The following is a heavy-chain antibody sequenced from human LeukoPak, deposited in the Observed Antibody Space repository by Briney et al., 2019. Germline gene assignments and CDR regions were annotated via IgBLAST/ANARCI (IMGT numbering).Heavy chain of an antibody. J-gene: IGHJ4*02. CDR1: GFTFSSYA. CDR3: ATSSSSWYDY. D-gene: IGHD6-13*01. CDR2: ISGSGGST. V-gene: IGHV3-23*01. Sequence: GGSLRHSCAASGFTFSSYAMSWVRQAPGKGLEWVSAISGSGGSTYYADSVKGRFTISRDNSKNTLYLQMNSLGAEDTAVYYCATSSSSWYDYWGQGTLVTVSS.